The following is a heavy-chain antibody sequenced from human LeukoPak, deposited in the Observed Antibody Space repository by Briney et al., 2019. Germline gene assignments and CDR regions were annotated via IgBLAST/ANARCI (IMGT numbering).Heavy chain of an antibody. D-gene: IGHD1-26*01. Sequence: ASVKVSCKASGYIFTGYYMHWVRQAPGQGLEWMGWINPNSGGTNSAQKFQGRVTMIRDTSISTAYMELSRLTSDDTAVYYCARHPYSGSYHFDYWGQGTLVTVSS. CDR2: INPNSGGT. J-gene: IGHJ4*02. V-gene: IGHV1-2*02. CDR3: ARHPYSGSYHFDY. CDR1: GYIFTGYY.